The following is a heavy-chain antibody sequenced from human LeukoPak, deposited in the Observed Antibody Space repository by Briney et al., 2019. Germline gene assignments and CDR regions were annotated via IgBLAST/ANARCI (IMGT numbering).Heavy chain of an antibody. D-gene: IGHD4-17*01. CDR2: IRSSSSYI. Sequence: PGGSLRLSCAASGFTFSSYSMNWVRQAPGKGLEWVSSIRSSSSYIYYADSVKGRFTISRDNAKNSLYLQMNSLRAEDTAVYYCARDAATVTFPDYWGQGTLVTVSS. V-gene: IGHV3-21*01. J-gene: IGHJ4*02. CDR1: GFTFSSYS. CDR3: ARDAATVTFPDY.